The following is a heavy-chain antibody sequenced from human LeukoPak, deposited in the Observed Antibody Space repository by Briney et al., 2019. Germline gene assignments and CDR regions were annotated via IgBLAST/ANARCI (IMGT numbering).Heavy chain of an antibody. CDR3: ARTSGAYYGMDV. CDR2: IYYSGGT. Sequence: SETLSLTCTVSGGSISSYYWSWIRQPPGKGLEWIGYIYYSGGTNYNPSLKSRVTISVDTSKNQFSLKLSSVTAADTAVYYCARTSGAYYGMDVWGQGTTVTVSS. V-gene: IGHV4-59*01. D-gene: IGHD1-26*01. CDR1: GGSISSYY. J-gene: IGHJ6*02.